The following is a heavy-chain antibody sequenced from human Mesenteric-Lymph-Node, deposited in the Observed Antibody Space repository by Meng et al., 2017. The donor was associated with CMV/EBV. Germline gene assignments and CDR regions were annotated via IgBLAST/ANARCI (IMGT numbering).Heavy chain of an antibody. V-gene: IGHV3-53*01. CDR2: IYSGGST. J-gene: IGHJ5*02. CDR1: GFTVSSNY. D-gene: IGHD3-3*01. CDR3: ARSPYDFWSGYYTSWFDP. Sequence: GESLKISCAASGFTVSSNYMSWVRQAPGKGLEWVSVIYSGGSTYYADSVKGRFTISRDNSKNTLYLQMNSLRAEDTAMYYCARSPYDFWSGYYTSWFDPWGQGTLVTVSS.